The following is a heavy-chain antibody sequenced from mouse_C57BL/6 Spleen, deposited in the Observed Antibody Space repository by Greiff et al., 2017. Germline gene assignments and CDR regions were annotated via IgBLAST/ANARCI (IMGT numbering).Heavy chain of an antibody. CDR2: IHPNSGST. V-gene: IGHV1-64*01. Sequence: VQLQQPGAELVKPGASVKLSCKASGYTFTSYWMHWVKQRPGQGLEWIGIIHPNSGSTNYTEKFKSKATLTVDKSSRTAYMQLSSLTSEYSAVYYCARFDYYWFADWGQGTLVTVDA. D-gene: IGHD1-1*01. J-gene: IGHJ3*01. CDR3: ARFDYYWFAD. CDR1: GYTFTSYW.